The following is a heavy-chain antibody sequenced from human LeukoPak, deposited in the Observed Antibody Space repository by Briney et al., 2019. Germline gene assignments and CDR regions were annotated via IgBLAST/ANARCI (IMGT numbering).Heavy chain of an antibody. D-gene: IGHD3-22*01. CDR3: ARGLLLSGYLDAFDI. V-gene: IGHV3-53*01. CDR2: IYNDGRT. CDR1: GFTVNSKY. J-gene: IGHJ3*02. Sequence: GGSLRLSCAASGFTVNSKYMTWVRQAPGKGLEWVSLIYNDGRTYYADSVKGRCTISRDNLKNVLYLQMNSLKVEDTALYYCARGLLLSGYLDAFDIWGQGTVVTVSS.